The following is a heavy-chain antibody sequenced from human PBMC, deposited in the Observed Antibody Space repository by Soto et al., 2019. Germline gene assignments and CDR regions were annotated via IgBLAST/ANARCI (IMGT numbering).Heavy chain of an antibody. V-gene: IGHV4-39*01. J-gene: IGHJ4*02. Sequence: SETLSLTCTVSGGSISSSSYYWGWIRQPPGKGLEWIGSIYYSGSTYYNPSLKSRVTISVDTSKNQFSLKLSSVTAADTAVYYCARTGMVRGVMRLEMSYFDYWGQGTLVTVSS. CDR3: ARTGMVRGVMRLEMSYFDY. CDR2: IYYSGST. D-gene: IGHD3-10*01. CDR1: GGSISSSSYY.